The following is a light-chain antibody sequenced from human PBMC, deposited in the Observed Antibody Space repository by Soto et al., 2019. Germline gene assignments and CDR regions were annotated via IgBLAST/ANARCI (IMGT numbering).Light chain of an antibody. CDR3: QQYGSSGT. CDR1: QSVSTN. J-gene: IGKJ1*01. V-gene: IGKV3-15*01. CDR2: GAS. Sequence: ERVMTQSPATLSVSPGERATLSCRASQSVSTNLAWYQQKPGQVPRVLIYGASTRATEIPARFSGSGSGTEFTLTIDSLQSEDFAVYYCQQYGSSGTFGQGTKVDIK.